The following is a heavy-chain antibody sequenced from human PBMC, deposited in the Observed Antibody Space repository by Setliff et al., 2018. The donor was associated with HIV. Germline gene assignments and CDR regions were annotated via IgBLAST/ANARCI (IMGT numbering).Heavy chain of an antibody. Sequence: PGGSLRLSCVASGFTFTNAWMSWVRQAPGEGLEWIGRIKSQTGGGTTEYAAPLKGRFTISRDDSKNTLYLQMDGLETEDTAVYYCATTNFDTGASLRRFFDFWGQGTPVTVSS. V-gene: IGHV3-15*01. D-gene: IGHD2-8*02. J-gene: IGHJ4*02. CDR1: GFTFTNAW. CDR2: IKSQTGGGTT. CDR3: ATTNFDTGASLRRFFDF.